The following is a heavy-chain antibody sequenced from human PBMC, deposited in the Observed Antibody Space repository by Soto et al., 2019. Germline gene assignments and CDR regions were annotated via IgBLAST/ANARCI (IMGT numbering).Heavy chain of an antibody. V-gene: IGHV1-46*01. Sequence: QVQLMQSGAEVKKPGASVKVSCKASGDTFTDYYIHWVRQAPGQGLEWMGTVNPSGGHTTYAQHFLGRVPMTRATSTSTLYMELTSLTSDGTAVYYCARGGHVVVVTAALDYWGQGTLVTVSS. J-gene: IGHJ4*02. CDR2: VNPSGGHT. D-gene: IGHD2-21*02. CDR3: ARGGHVVVVTAALDY. CDR1: GDTFTDYY.